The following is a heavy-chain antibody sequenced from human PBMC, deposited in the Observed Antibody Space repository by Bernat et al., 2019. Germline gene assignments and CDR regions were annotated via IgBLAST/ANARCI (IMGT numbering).Heavy chain of an antibody. CDR3: ARGGGFDP. CDR1: GFTFSSYA. CDR2: ISYDGSNK. D-gene: IGHD3-16*01. Sequence: QVQLVESGGGVVQPGRSLRLSCAASGFTFSSYAMHWVRQAPGKGLEWVAVISYDGSNKYYADSVKGRFTISRDNSKNTLYLQMNSLRAEDTAVYYCARGGGFDPWGQGTLVTVSS. J-gene: IGHJ5*02. V-gene: IGHV3-30*07.